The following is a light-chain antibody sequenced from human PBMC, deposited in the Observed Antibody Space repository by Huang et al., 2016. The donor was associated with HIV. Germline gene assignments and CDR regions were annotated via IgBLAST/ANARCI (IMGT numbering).Light chain of an antibody. CDR2: GAS. Sequence: EIVLTQSPGTLSLSPGERVTRSCRASQSVSSSYLAWYQQKPGQAPRLLIYGASSRATSIPDRFRGSGSGTDFTLTISGLEPEDFAVYYCQQFGSSPWTFGQGTKVEIK. J-gene: IGKJ1*01. CDR1: QSVSSSY. V-gene: IGKV3-20*01. CDR3: QQFGSSPWT.